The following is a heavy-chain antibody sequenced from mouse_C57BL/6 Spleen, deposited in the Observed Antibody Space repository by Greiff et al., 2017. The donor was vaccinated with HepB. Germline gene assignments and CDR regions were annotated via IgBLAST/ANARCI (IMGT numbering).Heavy chain of an antibody. V-gene: IGHV1-82*01. J-gene: IGHJ4*01. D-gene: IGHD1-1*01. CDR2: IYPGDGDT. CDR3: ARSGNYYGSSGYDYAMDY. CDR1: SYAFSSSW. Sequence: VQLQESGPELVKPGASVKISCKASSYAFSSSWMNWVKQRPGKGLEWIGRIYPGDGDTNYNGKFKGKATLTADKSSSTAYMQLSSLTSEDSAVYFCARSGNYYGSSGYDYAMDYWGQGTSVTVSS.